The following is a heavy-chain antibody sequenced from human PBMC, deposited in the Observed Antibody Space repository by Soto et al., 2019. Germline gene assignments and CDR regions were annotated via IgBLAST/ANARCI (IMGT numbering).Heavy chain of an antibody. CDR2: ISGSGGST. Sequence: EVQLLESGGGLVQPGGSLRLSCVASGFTFSSYTMSWVRQAPGKGLEWVSSISGSGGSTYDADSVKGRFTISRDNSENTLYLQMNSLRAEDTAVYYCAKGNLYFDYWGQGTLVTVSS. CDR3: AKGNLYFDY. V-gene: IGHV3-23*01. CDR1: GFTFSSYT. J-gene: IGHJ4*02.